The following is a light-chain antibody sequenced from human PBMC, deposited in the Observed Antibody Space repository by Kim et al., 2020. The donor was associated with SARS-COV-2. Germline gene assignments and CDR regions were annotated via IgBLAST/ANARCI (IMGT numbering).Light chain of an antibody. CDR1: QSVSFN. CDR3: QQYHNWWT. V-gene: IGKV3-15*01. Sequence: SVATGERATLCCRARQSVSFNLAWYQQKPGQPPRLLIYGASTRAAGIAERFTGSGSGTEFTLTISSLQSEELAVYYCQQYHNWWTFGQGTKVDIK. CDR2: GAS. J-gene: IGKJ1*01.